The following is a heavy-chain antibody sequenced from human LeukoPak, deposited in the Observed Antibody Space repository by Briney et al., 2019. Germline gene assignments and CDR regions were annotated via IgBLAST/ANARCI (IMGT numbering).Heavy chain of an antibody. CDR2: ISGSGGST. Sequence: GGSLRLSCAASGFTFSSYAMSWVRQAPGKGLEWVSAISGSGGSTYYADSVKGRFTISRDNAKNSLYLQMNSLRAEDTALYYCAKDRPFGFDYWGQGTLVTVSS. CDR1: GFTFSSYA. J-gene: IGHJ4*02. CDR3: AKDRPFGFDY. D-gene: IGHD6-6*01. V-gene: IGHV3-23*01.